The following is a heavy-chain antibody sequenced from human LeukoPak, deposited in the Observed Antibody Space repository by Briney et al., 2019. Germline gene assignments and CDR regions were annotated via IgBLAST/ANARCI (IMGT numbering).Heavy chain of an antibody. V-gene: IGHV3-23*01. Sequence: GGSLRLSCTASGFSFNNYAMAWVRQAPGKGLEWVSINIASSGATFYADSVKGRFTISRDNSKNTLYLQMNSLSVADTAVYYCAKGGYDYVEVAYFDFWGQGALVTVSS. CDR2: NIASSGAT. J-gene: IGHJ4*02. CDR1: GFSFNNYA. D-gene: IGHD5-12*01. CDR3: AKGGYDYVEVAYFDF.